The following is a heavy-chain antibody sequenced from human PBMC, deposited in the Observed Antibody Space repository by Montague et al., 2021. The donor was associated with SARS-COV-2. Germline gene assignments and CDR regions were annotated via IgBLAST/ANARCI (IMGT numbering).Heavy chain of an antibody. CDR1: GFTFSGYT. CDR3: AREYYFGMDV. CDR2: IRIKAYRYTI. J-gene: IGHJ6*02. Sequence: SLRLSCAASGFTFSGYTMDWVRQAPGKGLEWVALIRIKAYRYTIEYAASVKGRFTISRADSQNSLYLQMNSLNTDDTAVYYCAREYYFGMDVWGQGTAVTVSS. V-gene: IGHV3-72*01.